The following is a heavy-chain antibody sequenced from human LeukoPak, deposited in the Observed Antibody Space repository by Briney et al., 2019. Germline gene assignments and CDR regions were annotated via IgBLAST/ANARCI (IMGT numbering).Heavy chain of an antibody. D-gene: IGHD3-22*01. CDR1: GFTFDDYA. CDR3: AKDSSGYYYLYYFDY. Sequence: GRSLRLSCAASGFTFDDYAMHWVRQAPGKGLEWVSGISWNGGSIGYADSVKGRFTISRDNAKNSLYLQMNSLRAEDTALYYCAKDSSGYYYLYYFDYWGQGTLVTVSS. CDR2: ISWNGGSI. V-gene: IGHV3-9*01. J-gene: IGHJ4*02.